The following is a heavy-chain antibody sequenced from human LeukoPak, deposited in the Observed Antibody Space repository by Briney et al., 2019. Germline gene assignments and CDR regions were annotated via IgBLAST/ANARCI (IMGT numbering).Heavy chain of an antibody. CDR2: VSFERNDK. CDR3: ARDPLRRGTSYLDN. Sequence: GGSLRLSCAASGFTFRSFGFHWVRQAPGKGLEWLAIVSFERNDKYYADSVKGRFTISGDESKNTLYLQMNRLRSEDTAVYYCARDPLRRGTSYLDNWGQGTLVTVAS. CDR1: GFTFRSFG. D-gene: IGHD1-26*01. J-gene: IGHJ4*02. V-gene: IGHV3-30*03.